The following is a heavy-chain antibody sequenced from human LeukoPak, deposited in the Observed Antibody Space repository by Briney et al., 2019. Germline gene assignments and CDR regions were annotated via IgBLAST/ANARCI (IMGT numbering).Heavy chain of an antibody. D-gene: IGHD2-2*01. CDR1: GFSFTEYY. Sequence: KPGGSLSLSCAGSGFSFTEYYMTWIRQTPGKGLEWLSHISSSGTIIYYADSVKGRFTISRDNAKNSLFLQMNSLRAEDTAVYFCAREGQLLLDGYYAMDVWGQGTTVTVTS. J-gene: IGHJ6*02. CDR3: AREGQLLLDGYYAMDV. V-gene: IGHV3-11*01. CDR2: ISSSGTII.